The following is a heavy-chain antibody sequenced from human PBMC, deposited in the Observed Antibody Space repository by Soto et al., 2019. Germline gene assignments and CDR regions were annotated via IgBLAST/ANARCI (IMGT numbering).Heavy chain of an antibody. J-gene: IGHJ4*02. CDR2: IKSDSSGT. CDR3: ARYSNWSSDY. D-gene: IGHD1-1*01. V-gene: IGHV3-48*02. Sequence: EVQLVESGGGLVQPGGSLRLSCAASGFTFSGYNMNWVRQAPGKGLEWMSCIKSDSSGTWDADSVKGRFTMSRDNAKNSLYLQMNSLGDEYTAVYFCARYSNWSSDYWGQGTLVAVSS. CDR1: GFTFSGYN.